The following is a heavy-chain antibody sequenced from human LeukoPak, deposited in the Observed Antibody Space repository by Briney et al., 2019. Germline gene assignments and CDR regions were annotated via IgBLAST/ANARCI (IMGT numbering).Heavy chain of an antibody. D-gene: IGHD4-17*01. CDR3: ARDGGGPKGMTTVTTNYFDY. CDR2: IWYDGSNK. V-gene: IGHV3-33*01. J-gene: IGHJ4*02. CDR1: GFTFSSYG. Sequence: TGGSLRLSCAASGFTFSSYGMHWVRQAPGKGLEWVAVIWYDGSNKYYADSVKGRFTISRDNSKNTLYLQMNSLRAEDTAEYYCARDGGGPKGMTTVTTNYFDYWGQGTLVTVSS.